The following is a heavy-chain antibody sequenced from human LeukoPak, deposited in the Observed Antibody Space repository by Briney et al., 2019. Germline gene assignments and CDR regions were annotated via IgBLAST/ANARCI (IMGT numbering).Heavy chain of an antibody. CDR1: GFTFSSYW. V-gene: IGHV3-7*03. J-gene: IGHJ6*02. CDR3: ARNYYDFWSGYYTGYYYGMDV. Sequence: PGGSLRLSCAASGFTFSSYWMSWVRQAPEKGLEWVANIKQDGSEKYYVDSVKGRFTISRDNAKNSLYLQMNSLRAEDTAVYYCARNYYDFWSGYYTGYYYGMDVWGQGTTVTVSS. D-gene: IGHD3-3*01. CDR2: IKQDGSEK.